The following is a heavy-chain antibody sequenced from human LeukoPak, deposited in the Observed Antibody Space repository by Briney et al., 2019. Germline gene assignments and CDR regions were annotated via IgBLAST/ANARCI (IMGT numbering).Heavy chain of an antibody. D-gene: IGHD6-13*01. CDR3: ARIGAGSSRDY. CDR2: IVGSSST. CDR1: VFTFSIFA. J-gene: IGHJ4*02. Sequence: GGSLRLSCASSVFTFSIFAMTCVRQAPGKGLEWVSSIVGSSSTYYADSLKGRFTISRDNAKNSLYLQMNSLRAEDTAVYYCARIGAGSSRDYWGQGTLVTVSS. V-gene: IGHV3-21*01.